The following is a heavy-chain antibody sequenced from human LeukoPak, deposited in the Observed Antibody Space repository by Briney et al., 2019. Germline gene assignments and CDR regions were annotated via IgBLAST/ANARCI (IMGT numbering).Heavy chain of an antibody. CDR3: ARRDYSTGWSFDK. J-gene: IGHJ4*02. CDR1: IDSISSYY. Sequence: SETLSLTCSVSIDSISSYYWNWIRQPPGKGLEWIGYIYDSGSTNYNPSLKSRVTISIDTAENQVSLTMRSVTAADTALYYCARRDYSTGWSFDKWGQGTLVTVSS. CDR2: IYDSGST. D-gene: IGHD6-19*01. V-gene: IGHV4-59*12.